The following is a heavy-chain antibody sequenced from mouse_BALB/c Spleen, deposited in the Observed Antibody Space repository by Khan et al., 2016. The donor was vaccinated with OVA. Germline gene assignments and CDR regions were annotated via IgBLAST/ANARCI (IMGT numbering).Heavy chain of an antibody. CDR3: TRKDYYDYDPFPY. D-gene: IGHD2-4*01. CDR1: GYSITSEYA. Sequence: EVQLQESGPGLVKPSQSLSLTCTVTGYSITSEYAWNWIRHFPGNKLEWMGYINYSGNTRYNPSLKSRISITRDTSKNQFFLQLNSVTTEDTATYYWTRKDYYDYDPFPYGGQGTLVTVSA. J-gene: IGHJ3*01. V-gene: IGHV3-2*02. CDR2: INYSGNT.